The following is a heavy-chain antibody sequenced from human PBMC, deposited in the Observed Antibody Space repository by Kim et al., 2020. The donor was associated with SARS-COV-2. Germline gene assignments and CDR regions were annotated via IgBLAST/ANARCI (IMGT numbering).Heavy chain of an antibody. CDR2: T. D-gene: IGHD4-17*01. Sequence: TNYAQTFPGRVTMNRDTSISTDYMGLSRLRSDDTAVYYCAREGMTTVIDYWGQGTLVTVSS. CDR3: AREGMTTVIDY. J-gene: IGHJ4*02. V-gene: IGHV1-2*02.